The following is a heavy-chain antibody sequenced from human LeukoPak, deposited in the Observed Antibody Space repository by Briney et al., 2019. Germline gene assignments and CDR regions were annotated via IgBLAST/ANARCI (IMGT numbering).Heavy chain of an antibody. J-gene: IGHJ5*02. CDR1: GGSISSYY. Sequence: SETLSLTCTVSGGSISSYYWSWVRQPPGKGLEWIGYIYYSGSTNYNPSLKSRVTISVDTSKNQFSLKLSSMTAADTAMYYCARHVAVLDWFDPWGQGTLVTVSS. CDR3: ARHVAVLDWFDP. V-gene: IGHV4-59*01. CDR2: IYYSGST. D-gene: IGHD6-19*01.